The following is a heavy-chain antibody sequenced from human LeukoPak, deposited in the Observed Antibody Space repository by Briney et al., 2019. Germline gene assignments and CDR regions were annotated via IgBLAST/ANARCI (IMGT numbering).Heavy chain of an antibody. CDR3: ARALRGRLDY. D-gene: IGHD3-10*01. CDR1: GFTVSSNY. CDR2: IYSDGSK. J-gene: IGHJ4*02. Sequence: GGSLRLSCAASGFTVSSNYMTWVRQAPGKGLEWVSIIYSDGSKYYADSLKGRFTISRDNSKNTLYLQMNSLRAEDTAVYYCARALRGRLDYWGQGTLVTVSS. V-gene: IGHV3-53*01.